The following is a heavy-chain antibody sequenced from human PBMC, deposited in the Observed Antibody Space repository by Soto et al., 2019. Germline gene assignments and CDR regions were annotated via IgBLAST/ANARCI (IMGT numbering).Heavy chain of an antibody. Sequence: EVQLVESGGGLVQPGGSLRLSCAASGFTVSSNYMSWVRQAPGKGLEWVSVIYSGGNTYYADSVKGRFTISRDNSKNTPYLQMNSLRAEDMAVYYCARDITAAGYGMDVWGQGTTVTVSS. D-gene: IGHD6-13*01. CDR1: GFTVSSNY. V-gene: IGHV3-66*01. J-gene: IGHJ6*02. CDR3: ARDITAAGYGMDV. CDR2: IYSGGNT.